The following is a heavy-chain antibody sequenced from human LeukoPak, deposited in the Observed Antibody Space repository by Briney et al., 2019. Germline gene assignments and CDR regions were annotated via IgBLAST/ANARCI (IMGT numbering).Heavy chain of an antibody. CDR1: GGSISSGGYS. Sequence: SETLSFTCAVSGGSISSGGYSWSWIRQPPGKGLEWIGYIYHSGSTYYNPSLKSRVTISVDRSKNQFSLKLSSVTAADTAVYYCARDRITSGMDVWGQGTTVTVSS. V-gene: IGHV4-30-2*01. D-gene: IGHD3-10*01. CDR2: IYHSGST. CDR3: ARDRITSGMDV. J-gene: IGHJ6*02.